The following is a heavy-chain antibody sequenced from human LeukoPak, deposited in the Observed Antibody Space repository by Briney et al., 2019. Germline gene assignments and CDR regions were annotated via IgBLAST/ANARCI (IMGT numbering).Heavy chain of an antibody. Sequence: SETLSLTCAVYGGSFSGYYWSWIRQPPGKGLEWIGEINHSGSTNYNPSLKSRVTISVDTSKNQFSLKLSSVTAADTAVYYCAREVVVTAIPNDWGQGTLVTVSS. CDR3: AREVVVTAIPND. CDR1: GGSFSGYY. J-gene: IGHJ4*02. V-gene: IGHV4-34*01. CDR2: INHSGST. D-gene: IGHD2-21*02.